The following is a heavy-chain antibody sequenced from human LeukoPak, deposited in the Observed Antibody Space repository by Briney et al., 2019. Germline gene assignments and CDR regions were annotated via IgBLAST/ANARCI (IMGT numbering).Heavy chain of an antibody. CDR3: VRGTGY. CDR2: ISSNGDNT. Sequence: GSLRLSCSVSGFTFSTYVMHWVRQAPGKGPEYVSAISSNGDNTYYADSVKGRFTISRDNSKNTLYLQMSSLRADDTAVYYCVRGTGYWGQGTLVTVSS. J-gene: IGHJ4*02. CDR1: GFTFSTYV. V-gene: IGHV3-64D*06.